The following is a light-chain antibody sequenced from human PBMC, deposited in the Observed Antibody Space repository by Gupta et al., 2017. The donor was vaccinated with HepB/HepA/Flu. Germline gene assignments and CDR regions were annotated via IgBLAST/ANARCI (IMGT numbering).Light chain of an antibody. CDR1: SLRRFY. Sequence: SSELTQDPAVSVALGQTVRITCQGDSLRRFYASWYQQKPGQAPVLVIYDRNNRPSGIPDRFSVSSSGNTASLTITGAQAEDEADYYCNSRDGSGNYLVFGGGTKLTVL. CDR3: NSRDGSGNYLV. CDR2: DRN. J-gene: IGLJ2*01. V-gene: IGLV3-19*01.